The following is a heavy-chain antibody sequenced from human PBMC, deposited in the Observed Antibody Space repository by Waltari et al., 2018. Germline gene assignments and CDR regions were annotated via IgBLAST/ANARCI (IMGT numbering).Heavy chain of an antibody. Sequence: QVQLQASGPGLVQPSETLSHPCTVSGDSMRSHYRSRIRPPPGEGLEGIGYVFYIGTTNHNPSLKSRVTVSVDTSKTQFFLDLRSVTAADTAVYYCARHVRCTSLSYKVKGQNFYDSWGQGTLVAVSS. CDR2: VFYIGTT. CDR3: ARHVRCTSLSYKVKGQNFYDS. D-gene: IGHD1-26*01. CDR1: GDSMRSHY. V-gene: IGHV4-59*08. J-gene: IGHJ4*02.